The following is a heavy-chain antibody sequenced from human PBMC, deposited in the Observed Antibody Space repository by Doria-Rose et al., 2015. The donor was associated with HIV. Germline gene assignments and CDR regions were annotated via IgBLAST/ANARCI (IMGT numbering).Heavy chain of an antibody. CDR3: ARIKSSRWYHKYYFDF. V-gene: IGHV2-26*01. Sequence: SGPVLVKPTETLTLTCTVSGVSLSSPGMGVSWIRQPPGKALEWLANIFSDDERPYKPSLKTRLTISRATSKSQMVLTMTDMDPVDTATYYCARIKSSRWYHKYYFDFWGQGTLVIVSA. D-gene: IGHD6-13*01. J-gene: IGHJ4*02. CDR2: IFSDDER. CDR1: GVSLSSPGMG.